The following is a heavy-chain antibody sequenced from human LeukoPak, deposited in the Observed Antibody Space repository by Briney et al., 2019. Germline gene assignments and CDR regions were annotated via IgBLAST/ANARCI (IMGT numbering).Heavy chain of an antibody. Sequence: GGSLRLSCAASGFTFSSYSMNWVRQAPGKGLEWVSYISSSSTIYYADSVKGRFTISRDNAKNSLYLQMNSLRAEDTAVYCCARDEGYFDYWGQGTLVTVSS. J-gene: IGHJ4*02. CDR3: ARDEGYFDY. V-gene: IGHV3-48*01. CDR1: GFTFSSYS. CDR2: ISSSSTI.